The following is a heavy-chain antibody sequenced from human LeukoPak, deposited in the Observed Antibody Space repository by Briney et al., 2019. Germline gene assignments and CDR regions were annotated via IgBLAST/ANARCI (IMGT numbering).Heavy chain of an antibody. Sequence: SETLSLTCTVSGGSISSYYWSSIRQPAGKGLEWIGRIYTSGSTNYNPSLKSRVTMSVDTSKNQFSLKLSSVAAADTAVYYCARDRALWYDYGILDYWGQGTLVTVSS. D-gene: IGHD4-17*01. J-gene: IGHJ4*02. CDR3: ARDRALWYDYGILDY. CDR2: IYTSGST. V-gene: IGHV4-4*07. CDR1: GGSISSYY.